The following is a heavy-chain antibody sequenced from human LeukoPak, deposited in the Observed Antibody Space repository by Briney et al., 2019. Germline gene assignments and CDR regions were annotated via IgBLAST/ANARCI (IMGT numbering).Heavy chain of an antibody. D-gene: IGHD3-9*01. Sequence: GGSLRLSCAASGFTFSSYAMSWVRQAPGKGLEWVSAISGSGGSTYYPDSVKGRFTISRDNSKNTLYLQMNSLRAEDTAVYYCAKGTYYDILTGYSYLSYWGQGTLVTVSS. V-gene: IGHV3-23*01. CDR3: AKGTYYDILTGYSYLSY. CDR1: GFTFSSYA. CDR2: ISGSGGST. J-gene: IGHJ4*02.